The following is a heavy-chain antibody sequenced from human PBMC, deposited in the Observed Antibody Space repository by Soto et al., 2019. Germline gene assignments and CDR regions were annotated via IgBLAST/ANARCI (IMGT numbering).Heavy chain of an antibody. CDR3: ARDGPVVPYGMDV. CDR2: IYYSGST. D-gene: IGHD2-15*01. V-gene: IGHV4-39*07. CDR1: GGSISSSSYY. Sequence: SETLSLTCTVSGGSISSSSYYWGWIRQPPGKGLEWIGSIYYSGSTYYNPSLKSRVTISVDTSKNQFSLKLSSVTAADTAVYYCARDGPVVPYGMDVWGQGTTVTVSS. J-gene: IGHJ6*02.